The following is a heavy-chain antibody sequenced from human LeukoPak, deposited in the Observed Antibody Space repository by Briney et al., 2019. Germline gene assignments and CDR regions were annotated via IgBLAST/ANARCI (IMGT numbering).Heavy chain of an antibody. D-gene: IGHD5-18*01. CDR1: GFTFSNYG. Sequence: GGSLRLSCGASGFTFSNYGMHWVRQAPGKGLEWVAVISYDGSKKYYVDSVKGRFTISRDNAKTSLYLQMNSLRAEDTAVYYCARDLSGVAGYTYGRGIDYWGQGTLVTVSS. CDR3: ARDLSGVAGYTYGRGIDY. CDR2: ISYDGSKK. J-gene: IGHJ4*02. V-gene: IGHV3-30*03.